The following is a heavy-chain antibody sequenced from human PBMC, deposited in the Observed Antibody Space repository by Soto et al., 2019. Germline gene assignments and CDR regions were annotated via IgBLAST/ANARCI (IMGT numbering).Heavy chain of an antibody. CDR2: ISATGGNI. V-gene: IGHV3-23*01. CDR1: GFTFSDYA. D-gene: IGHD3-16*01. J-gene: IGHJ2*01. CDR3: AKVAGGLGYFDL. Sequence: EVQLLESGGGLARPGGSLRLSWVASGFTFSDYAMTWVRQAPGKGLEWVATISATGGNIEYTDSLKGRFTISRDNSKNTLYLQLNGLTSDDTAVHYCAKVAGGLGYFDLWGRGTLVTVSS.